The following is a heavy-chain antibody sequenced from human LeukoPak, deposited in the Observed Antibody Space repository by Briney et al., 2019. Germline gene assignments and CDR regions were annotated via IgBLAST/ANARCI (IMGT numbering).Heavy chain of an antibody. Sequence: PGGSLRLSCAASGFTVSTNYMNWVRQAPGKGLEWVAFILYDGSKTYYADSVKGRFTISRDNSKNMLYLQMNSLRDDDAALYYCAEWELLPTADYWGQGTLVTVSS. CDR1: GFTVSTNY. CDR2: ILYDGSKT. J-gene: IGHJ4*02. V-gene: IGHV3-30*02. CDR3: AEWELLPTADY. D-gene: IGHD1-26*01.